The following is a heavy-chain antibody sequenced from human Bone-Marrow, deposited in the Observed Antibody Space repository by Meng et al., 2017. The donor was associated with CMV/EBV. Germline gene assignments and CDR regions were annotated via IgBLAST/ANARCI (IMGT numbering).Heavy chain of an antibody. J-gene: IGHJ5*02. Sequence: ASVNVSCKASGYTFTGYYMHWVRQAPGQGLEWMGWINPNSGGTNYAQKFQGRVTMTRDMSISTAYMALSRLRSDDTAVYYCARVARARDWRNWFDPWGQGSLVTVYS. D-gene: IGHD1-1*01. CDR3: ARVARARDWRNWFDP. CDR2: INPNSGGT. CDR1: GYTFTGYY. V-gene: IGHV1-2*02.